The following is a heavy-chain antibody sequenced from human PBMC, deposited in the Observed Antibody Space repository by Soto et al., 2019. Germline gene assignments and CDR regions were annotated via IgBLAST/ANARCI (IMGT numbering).Heavy chain of an antibody. V-gene: IGHV3-23*01. D-gene: IGHD3-3*01. CDR2: ISGSGGST. CDR1: GFTFSSYA. Sequence: EVQLLESGGGLVQPGGSLRLSCAASGFTFSSYAMSWVRQAPGKGLEWVSAISGSGGSTYYADSVKGRFTISRDNSKNTLYLQMNSLRAEDTAVYYCAKGSGDYDFWSGYYHYYYYVDVWGKGTTVTVSS. CDR3: AKGSGDYDFWSGYYHYYYYVDV. J-gene: IGHJ6*03.